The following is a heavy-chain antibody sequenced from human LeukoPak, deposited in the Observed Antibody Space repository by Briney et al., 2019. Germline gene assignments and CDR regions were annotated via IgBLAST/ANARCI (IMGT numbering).Heavy chain of an antibody. J-gene: IGHJ3*02. CDR2: ISSSYSSI. CDR1: GFTFSSYT. Sequence: GGSLRLSCAASGFTFSSYTMNWVRQAPGKGLEWVSSISSSYSSIYYADSLKGRFTISRDNSKNSLYLQMNSLRAEDTAVYYCAGARAPGAFDIWGQGTMVTVSS. V-gene: IGHV3-21*01. D-gene: IGHD6-6*01. CDR3: AGARAPGAFDI.